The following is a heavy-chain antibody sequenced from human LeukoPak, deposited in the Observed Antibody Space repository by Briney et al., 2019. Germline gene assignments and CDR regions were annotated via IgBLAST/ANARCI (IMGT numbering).Heavy chain of an antibody. J-gene: IGHJ4*02. V-gene: IGHV3-64*01. CDR1: GFTFSSYA. D-gene: IGHD2-15*01. CDR3: ARVNMGGGFHYFDY. CDR2: ISGNGGST. Sequence: GGSLRLSCAASGFTFSSYAMHWVRQAPGKGLEYVSAISGNGGSTYYANSVKGRFTISRDNSKNTLYLQVGSLRAEDMAVYYCARVNMGGGFHYFDYWGQGTLVTVSS.